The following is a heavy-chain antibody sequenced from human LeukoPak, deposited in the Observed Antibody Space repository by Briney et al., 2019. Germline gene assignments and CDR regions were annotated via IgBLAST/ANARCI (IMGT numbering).Heavy chain of an antibody. CDR2: IFGSGGSP. D-gene: IGHD5-18*01. J-gene: IGHJ4*02. CDR1: GFTFGSYA. CDR3: GKTTVGYSSGQKPAWPVDY. V-gene: IGHV3-23*01. Sequence: GGSLRLSCEASGFTFGSYAMYWVRQAPGKGLEWVAGIFGSGGSPHYADSVKGRFTISRDNSQNTVYLHINSLRAEDMAVYYCGKTTVGYSSGQKPAWPVDYWGQGTLVTVSS.